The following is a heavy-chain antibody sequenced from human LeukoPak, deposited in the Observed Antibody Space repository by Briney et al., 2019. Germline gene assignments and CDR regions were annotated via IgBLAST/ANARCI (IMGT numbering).Heavy chain of an antibody. D-gene: IGHD4-17*01. Sequence: GASVKVSCKASGGTFSSYAISWVRQAPGQGLEWMGRIIPILGIANYAQKFQGRVTITADKSTSTAYMELSSLRSEDTAVYYCARWPTDKNNYGDYALGVFDIWGQGTRATVSP. J-gene: IGHJ3*02. CDR1: GGTFSSYA. CDR3: ARWPTDKNNYGDYALGVFDI. V-gene: IGHV1-69*04. CDR2: IIPILGIA.